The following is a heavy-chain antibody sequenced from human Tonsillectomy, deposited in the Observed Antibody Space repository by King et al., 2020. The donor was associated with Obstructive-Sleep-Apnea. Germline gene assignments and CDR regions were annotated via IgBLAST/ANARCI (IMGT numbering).Heavy chain of an antibody. Sequence: VQLVESGGGLEQPGRSLRLSCSASGFTFDDYAMHWVRQAPGKGLEWVSGINWNGGKVDYADSVKGRFIISRDNAKSSLHLQMNSLRAEDTALYYCAKDLNTVKRGFSDDYYGMDVWGQGTTVTVSS. CDR1: GFTFDDYA. D-gene: IGHD4-11*01. J-gene: IGHJ6*02. V-gene: IGHV3-9*01. CDR3: AKDLNTVKRGFSDDYYGMDV. CDR2: INWNGGKV.